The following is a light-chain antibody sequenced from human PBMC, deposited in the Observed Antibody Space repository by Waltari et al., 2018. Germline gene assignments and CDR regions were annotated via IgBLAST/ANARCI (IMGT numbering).Light chain of an antibody. CDR1: QSVSSY. J-gene: IGKJ4*01. V-gene: IGKV3-11*01. CDR2: DAS. Sequence: EIVLTQSPATLSLSPGERATLSCRASQSVSSYLAWYHQKPGQAPRLLIYDASNRATGIPARFSGSGSGTDFTLTISRLEPEDFAVYYCQQRSNRLTFGGGTKVEIK. CDR3: QQRSNRLT.